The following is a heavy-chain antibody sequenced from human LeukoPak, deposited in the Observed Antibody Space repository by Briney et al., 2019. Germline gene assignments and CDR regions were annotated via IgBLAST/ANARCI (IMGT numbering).Heavy chain of an antibody. CDR3: ARGATAGGREKYDCFGY. Sequence: GASVKVSDTPSGHTFTAYYMQWVRQAPGQGLEWMGWINPNSGGTNYAQKFQGRVTMTRDTSISTAYMELSRLRSDDTAVYYCARGATAGGREKYDCFGYWGQGTLVTVSS. CDR1: GHTFTAYY. V-gene: IGHV1-2*02. J-gene: IGHJ4*02. D-gene: IGHD6-13*01. CDR2: INPNSGGT.